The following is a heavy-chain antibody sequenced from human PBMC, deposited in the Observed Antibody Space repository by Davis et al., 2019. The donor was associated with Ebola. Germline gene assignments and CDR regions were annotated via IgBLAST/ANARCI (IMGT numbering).Heavy chain of an antibody. V-gene: IGHV4-61*08. CDR2: IYYSGTT. CDR3: ARDAVVSRGELDF. D-gene: IGHD3-10*01. J-gene: IGHJ4*02. Sequence: SETLSLTCSVSGGSVSSGGYYWSWIRQSPGRGLEWIGNIYYSGTTAYNPSLKSRVTISADTPKNQFSLKLESVTAADTAVYYCARDAVVSRGELDFWGQGTLVTVSS. CDR1: GGSVSSGGYY.